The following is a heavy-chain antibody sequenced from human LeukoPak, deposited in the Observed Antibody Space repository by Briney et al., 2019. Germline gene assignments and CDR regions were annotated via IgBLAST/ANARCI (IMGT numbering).Heavy chain of an antibody. D-gene: IGHD2-2*02. V-gene: IGHV3-53*01. CDR3: ARELVVPAAIRGDYYYYGMDV. J-gene: IGHJ6*02. Sequence: GGSLRLSCAASGFTFSNYCLGWVRQAPGKGLEWVSVIYSGGSTYYADSVKGRFTISRDNSKNTLYLQMNSLRAEDTAVYYCARELVVPAAIRGDYYYYGMDVWGQGTTVTVSS. CDR2: IYSGGST. CDR1: GFTFSNYC.